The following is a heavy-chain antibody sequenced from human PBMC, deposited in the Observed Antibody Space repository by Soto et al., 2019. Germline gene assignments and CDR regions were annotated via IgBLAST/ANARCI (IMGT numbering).Heavy chain of an antibody. CDR2: INAGNGNT. V-gene: IGHV1-3*01. CDR3: ARDRGIVVVPAAMGY. J-gene: IGHJ4*02. D-gene: IGHD2-2*01. Sequence: QVPLVQSGAEVKKPGASVKVSCKASGYTFTSYAMHWVRQAPGQRLEWMGWINAGNGNTKYSQKFQGRVTITRDTSASTAYMELSSLRSEDTAVYYCARDRGIVVVPAAMGYWGQGTLVTVSS. CDR1: GYTFTSYA.